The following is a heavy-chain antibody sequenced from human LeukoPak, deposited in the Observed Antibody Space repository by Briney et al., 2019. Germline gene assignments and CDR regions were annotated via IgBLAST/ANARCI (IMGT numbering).Heavy chain of an antibody. Sequence: PVKVSCKASGGPFSTYAPSWVRQAPGQGLEWMGRIIPILGIANYAQKFQGRVTITADKSKSTAYMERSSLRSEDAAVYYCARGKRGRDGYNFGYWGQGTLVTVSS. J-gene: IGHJ4*02. D-gene: IGHD5-24*01. CDR3: ARGKRGRDGYNFGY. CDR1: GGPFSTYA. CDR2: IIPILGIA. V-gene: IGHV1-69*04.